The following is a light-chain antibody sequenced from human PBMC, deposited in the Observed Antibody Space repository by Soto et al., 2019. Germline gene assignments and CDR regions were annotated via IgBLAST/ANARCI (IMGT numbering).Light chain of an antibody. V-gene: IGKV3-15*01. CDR2: GAS. CDR3: QQYYTWPLT. Sequence: DIVFTQSPGSLSLSPGERATLSCGASQSVSSNLAWYQQKPGQAPRLLIYGASSRATGIPVRFSGSGSGTEFTLTISSLQSEDFAVYYCQQYYTWPLTFGQGTRLEI. CDR1: QSVSSN. J-gene: IGKJ5*01.